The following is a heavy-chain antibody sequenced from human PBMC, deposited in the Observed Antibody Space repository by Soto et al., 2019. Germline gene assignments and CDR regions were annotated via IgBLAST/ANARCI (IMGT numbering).Heavy chain of an antibody. Sequence: GGSLRLSCAASGFTFSSYGMHWVRQAPGKGLEWVAVISYDGSNKYYADSVKGRFTISRDNSKNTLYLQMNSLRAEDTAVYYCAKDVADFWSGWPRGFDPWGQGTLVTVSS. J-gene: IGHJ5*02. CDR1: GFTFSSYG. V-gene: IGHV3-30*18. CDR2: ISYDGSNK. D-gene: IGHD3-3*01. CDR3: AKDVADFWSGWPRGFDP.